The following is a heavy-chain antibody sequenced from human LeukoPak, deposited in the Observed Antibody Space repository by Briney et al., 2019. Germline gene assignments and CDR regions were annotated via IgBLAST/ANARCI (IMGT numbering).Heavy chain of an antibody. V-gene: IGHV3-23*01. CDR2: ICVGGET. J-gene: IGHJ3*02. CDR1: GFTFSSYA. CDR3: ATLGYCSGGSCYANVGAFDI. Sequence: PGGSLKLSCAASGFTFSSYAMSWVRQAPGKGLEWVSAICVGGETHYADSVKGRFTISRVNSENTLYLQMSGLRSEDTAVYYCATLGYCSGGSCYANVGAFDIWGQGTMVTVSS. D-gene: IGHD2-15*01.